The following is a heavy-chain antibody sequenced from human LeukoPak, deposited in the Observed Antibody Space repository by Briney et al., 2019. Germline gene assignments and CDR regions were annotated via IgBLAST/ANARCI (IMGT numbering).Heavy chain of an antibody. J-gene: IGHJ4*02. CDR2: IYSGGNT. V-gene: IGHV3-53*01. D-gene: IGHD3-10*01. CDR3: ARSLWFGEFTARYFDC. CDR1: GFTFSSYA. Sequence: GGSLRLSCAASGFTFSSYAMSWVRQAPGKGLEWVSIIYSGGNTYYADSVKGRFTISRDNSKNTLYLQMNSLRAEDTAVYYCARSLWFGEFTARYFDCWGQGTLVTVSS.